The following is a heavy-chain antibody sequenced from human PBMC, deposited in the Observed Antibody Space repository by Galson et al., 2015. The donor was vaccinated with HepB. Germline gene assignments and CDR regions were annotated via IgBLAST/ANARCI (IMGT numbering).Heavy chain of an antibody. Sequence: SLRLSCAASGFTFSTYDMAWVRQAPGKGLEWVSGITTSGGDRYYADSVKGRFTISRDNSKNTLYLQMNSLRAEDTAVYYCARAGSYGYWGQGTLVTVSS. V-gene: IGHV3-23*01. CDR1: GFTFSTYD. CDR3: ARAGSYGY. D-gene: IGHD2-8*01. CDR2: ITTSGGDR. J-gene: IGHJ4*02.